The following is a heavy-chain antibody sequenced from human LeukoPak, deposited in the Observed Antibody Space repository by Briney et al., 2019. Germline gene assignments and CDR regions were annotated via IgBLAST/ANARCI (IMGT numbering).Heavy chain of an antibody. Sequence: GASVKVSCKASGYTFIAHYLHWVRQAPGQGLEWMGWINPNSGDTKYAQKFQGWVTMTRDTSISTVYMELSSLRSEDTAVYYCARESNPAIFGVVISWGEFDPWGQGTLVTVSS. D-gene: IGHD3-3*01. CDR1: GYTFIAHY. J-gene: IGHJ5*02. CDR3: ARESNPAIFGVVISWGEFDP. V-gene: IGHV1-2*04. CDR2: INPNSGDT.